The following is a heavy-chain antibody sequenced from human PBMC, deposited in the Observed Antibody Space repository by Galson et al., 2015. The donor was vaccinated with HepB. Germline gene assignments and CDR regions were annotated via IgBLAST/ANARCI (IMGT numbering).Heavy chain of an antibody. J-gene: IGHJ4*02. CDR2: ISAYNGNT. Sequence: SVKVSCKASGYTFTIYGITWVRQAPGQGLEWMGWISAYNGNTNYAQNFQGRVTMTTDTSTSTAYMELRSLRSDDTAVYYCARIGYDFWTGYDPNSVDYWGQGTLVTVSS. D-gene: IGHD3-3*01. CDR3: ARIGYDFWTGYDPNSVDY. CDR1: GYTFTIYG. V-gene: IGHV1-18*01.